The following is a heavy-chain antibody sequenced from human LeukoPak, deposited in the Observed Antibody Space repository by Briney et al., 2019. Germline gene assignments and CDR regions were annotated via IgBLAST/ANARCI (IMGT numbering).Heavy chain of an antibody. CDR3: ARPITIFGVVADAFDI. CDR2: IIPIFGTA. Sequence: SVKVSCKASGGTFSSYAISWVRQAPGQGLEWMGGIIPIFGTANYAQKFQGRVTITADESTSTAYMELSSLRSEDTAVYYCARPITIFGVVADAFDIWGQGTMVTVSS. CDR1: GGTFSSYA. D-gene: IGHD3-3*01. J-gene: IGHJ3*02. V-gene: IGHV1-69*13.